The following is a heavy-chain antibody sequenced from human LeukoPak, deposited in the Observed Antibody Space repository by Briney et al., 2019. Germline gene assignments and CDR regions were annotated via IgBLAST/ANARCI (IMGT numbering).Heavy chain of an antibody. CDR3: ARKLGPYGSGSYYAAFDY. CDR1: GGSISSYY. Sequence: SETLSLTCTVSGGSISSYYWSWIRQPPGKGLEWIGYIYYSGSTNYNPSLKSRVTISVDTSKNQFSLKLSSVTAADTAVYYCARKLGPYGSGSYYAAFDYWGQGTLVTVSS. V-gene: IGHV4-59*12. J-gene: IGHJ4*02. D-gene: IGHD3-10*01. CDR2: IYYSGST.